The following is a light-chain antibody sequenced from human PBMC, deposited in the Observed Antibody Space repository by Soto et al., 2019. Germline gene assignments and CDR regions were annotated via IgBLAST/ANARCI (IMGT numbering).Light chain of an antibody. Sequence: ILLTQSPATLSLSLGERAALSCRASQSVSSYLAWYQQKPGQAPRLLIYDASNRATGIPARFSGSGSGTDFTLTISSLEPEDFAVYYCQQRSNWPRGITFGQGTRLAIK. CDR3: QQRSNWPRGIT. CDR2: DAS. CDR1: QSVSSY. V-gene: IGKV3-11*01. J-gene: IGKJ5*01.